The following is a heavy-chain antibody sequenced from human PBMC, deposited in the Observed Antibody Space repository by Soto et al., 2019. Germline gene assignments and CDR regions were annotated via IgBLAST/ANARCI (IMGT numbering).Heavy chain of an antibody. CDR2: IIPLCGTT. CDR1: GCTFTNYA. Sequence: QVQLVQSGAEVKKPGSSVKVSCKASGCTFTNYAISWVRQAPGQGLQWMGHIIPLCGTTEYAQKFHDRVTFTADRSTSTAYMELSSISSADTAVYYCARLGYCGGRGCSWGHGTRVTVSS. CDR3: ARLGYCGGRGCS. V-gene: IGHV1-69*06. D-gene: IGHD2-21*01. J-gene: IGHJ5*01.